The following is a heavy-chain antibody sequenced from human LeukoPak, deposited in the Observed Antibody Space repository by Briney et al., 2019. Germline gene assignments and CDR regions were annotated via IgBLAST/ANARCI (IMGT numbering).Heavy chain of an antibody. J-gene: IGHJ4*02. CDR1: GFTFDDYA. CDR3: AQGGWLHLSIDY. Sequence: GGSLRLSCAASGFTFDDYAMHWVRQAPGKGLEWVSLISGDGGSTYYADSVKGRFTISRDNSKNSLYLQMNSLRTEDTALYYCAQGGWLHLSIDYWGQGTLVTVSS. D-gene: IGHD5-24*01. V-gene: IGHV3-43*02. CDR2: ISGDGGST.